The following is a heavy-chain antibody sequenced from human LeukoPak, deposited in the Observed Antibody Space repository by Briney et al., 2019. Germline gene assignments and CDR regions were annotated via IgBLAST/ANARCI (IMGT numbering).Heavy chain of an antibody. CDR1: GFTFSSYE. CDR2: ISSSGSTI. Sequence: GGSLRLSCAASGFTFSSYEMNWVRQAPGKGLEWVSYISSSGSTIYYADSVKGRFTISRNNAKNSLYLQMNSLRAEDTAVYYCARMRGESIAVAGTMRRDGAFDIWGQGTLVTVSS. J-gene: IGHJ3*02. CDR3: ARMRGESIAVAGTMRRDGAFDI. D-gene: IGHD6-19*01. V-gene: IGHV3-48*03.